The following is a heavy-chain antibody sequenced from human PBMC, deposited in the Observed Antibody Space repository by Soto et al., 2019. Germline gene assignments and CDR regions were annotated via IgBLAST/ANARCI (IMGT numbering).Heavy chain of an antibody. CDR2: IYYSART. CDR3: ARPGSGSARGARSAVAS. D-gene: IGHD1-26*01. CDR1: GGSISSGGYY. J-gene: IGHJ3*02. V-gene: IGHV4-31*03. Sequence: QVQLQQSVPGLVTPSQTLSLACTVSGGSISSGGYYWIWIGPHPGKGLELVGYIYYSARTYYNPSLETRVTISIDTSKNPVSLKLSSVTAADTAVYYCARPGSGSARGARSAVASGGQGTMVAVAS.